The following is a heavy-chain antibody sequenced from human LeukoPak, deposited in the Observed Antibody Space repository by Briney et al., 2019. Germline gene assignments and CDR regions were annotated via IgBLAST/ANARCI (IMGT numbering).Heavy chain of an antibody. J-gene: IGHJ4*02. D-gene: IGHD3-22*01. Sequence: GGSLRLSCAASGFTFSSYWMHWVRQAPGQGLVWVSRINSVGSSIRYADSVKGRFTISRDNAKNTLYLEMSSLRGEDTAVYYCATTYYYETSGYYPFDHWGQGTLVSVSS. CDR2: INSVGSSI. CDR3: ATTYYYETSGYYPFDH. V-gene: IGHV3-74*01. CDR1: GFTFSSYW.